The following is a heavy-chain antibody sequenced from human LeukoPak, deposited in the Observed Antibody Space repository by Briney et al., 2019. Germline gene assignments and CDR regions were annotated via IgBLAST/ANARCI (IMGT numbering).Heavy chain of an antibody. Sequence: GGSLRLSCAASGFTFSSYSMNGVRQAPGKGLEWVSSISSRSSYIYYADSVKGRFTISRDNAKNSLYLQMNSLRAEDTAVYYCARLIPAYYAILTGYLRADAFDIWGQGTMVTVSP. CDR1: GFTFSSYS. CDR3: ARLIPAYYAILTGYLRADAFDI. J-gene: IGHJ3*02. V-gene: IGHV3-21*01. D-gene: IGHD3-9*01. CDR2: ISSRSSYI.